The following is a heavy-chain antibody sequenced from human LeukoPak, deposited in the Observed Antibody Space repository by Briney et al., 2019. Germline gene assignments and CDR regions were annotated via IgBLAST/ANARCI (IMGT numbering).Heavy chain of an antibody. V-gene: IGHV1-18*01. Sequence: ASVKVSCKASGYTFTHYIINWVRQAPGQGLEWMGKISAYNNYTTYEQKFQGRIAMTTDTSTNTAYMDLRSLRSDDTAFYYCAREGADDHGRLLWFDPWGQGTLVTVSS. CDR2: ISAYNNYT. CDR1: GYTFTHYI. CDR3: AREGADDHGRLLWFDP. J-gene: IGHJ5*02. D-gene: IGHD4-17*01.